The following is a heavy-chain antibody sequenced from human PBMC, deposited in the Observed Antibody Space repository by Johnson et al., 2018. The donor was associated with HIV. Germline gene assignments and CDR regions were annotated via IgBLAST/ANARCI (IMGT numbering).Heavy chain of an antibody. D-gene: IGHD1-1*01. CDR3: ARPLDWKDRSDALDI. J-gene: IGHJ3*02. CDR1: GFTFSSYA. CDR2: ISYDGTNK. Sequence: QVHLVESGGGVVQPGRSLRLSCAASGFTFSSYAMHWVRQAPGEGLEWVAVISYDGTNKYYADSVKGRFTISRDNSKNTVYLQMNSLRADDTAMYYCARPLDWKDRSDALDIWGQGTMVSVSS. V-gene: IGHV3-30-3*01.